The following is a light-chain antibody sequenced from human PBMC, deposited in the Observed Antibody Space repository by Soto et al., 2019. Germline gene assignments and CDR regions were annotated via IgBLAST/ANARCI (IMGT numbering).Light chain of an antibody. V-gene: IGKV3-20*01. CDR2: DAS. CDR1: QSVSSGY. CDR3: QQYGNSPRT. Sequence: EIVLTQSPGTLSLSPGERATLSCRASQSVSSGYLAWYHQKAGQAPRLLIYDASSRATGIPDRFSGSGSGTDFTLTIVRLEPEDFAVYYCQQYGNSPRTFGQGTKVEFK. J-gene: IGKJ1*01.